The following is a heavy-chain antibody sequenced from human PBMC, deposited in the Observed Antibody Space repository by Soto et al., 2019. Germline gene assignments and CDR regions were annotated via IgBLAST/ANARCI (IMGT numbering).Heavy chain of an antibody. CDR1: GYTFLNYG. Sequence: QVHLVQSGAEVKKSGASVKVSCKASGYTFLNYGITWVRQAPGQGLEWLGWISPYNGNTDYAENLQGRVTLTTDTSTSTAYMELRSLRSDDTAVYYCATSSGALEMGADWFDPWGQGTLVTVSS. D-gene: IGHD1-26*01. J-gene: IGHJ5*02. CDR3: ATSSGALEMGADWFDP. CDR2: ISPYNGNT. V-gene: IGHV1-18*04.